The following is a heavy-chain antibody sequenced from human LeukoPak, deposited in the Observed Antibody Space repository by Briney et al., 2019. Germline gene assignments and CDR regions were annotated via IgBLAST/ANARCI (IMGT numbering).Heavy chain of an antibody. CDR3: ARHRSLRYFDWLSSDAFDI. V-gene: IGHV3-74*01. J-gene: IGHJ3*02. CDR1: GFTFSSYW. D-gene: IGHD3-9*01. CDR2: INSGGSST. Sequence: PGGSLRLSCAASGFTFSSYWMHWVRQAPGKGLVWVSRINSGGSSTSYADSVKGRFTISRDNAKNTLYLQMNSLRAEDTAVYYCARHRSLRYFDWLSSDAFDIWGQGTMVTVSS.